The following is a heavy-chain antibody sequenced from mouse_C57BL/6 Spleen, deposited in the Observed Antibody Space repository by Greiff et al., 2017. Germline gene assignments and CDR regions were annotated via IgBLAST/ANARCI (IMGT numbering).Heavy chain of an antibody. CDR1: GFSLTSYG. D-gene: IGHD2-4*01. CDR3: AKNGDDYDPYWYFDV. Sequence: QVQLKQSGPGLVQPSQSLSITCTVSGFSLTSYGVHWVRQSPGKGLEWLGVIWRGGSTDYNAAFMSRLSITKDNSKSQVFFKMNSLQADDTAIYYCAKNGDDYDPYWYFDVWGTGTTVTVSS. J-gene: IGHJ1*03. V-gene: IGHV2-5*01. CDR2: IWRGGST.